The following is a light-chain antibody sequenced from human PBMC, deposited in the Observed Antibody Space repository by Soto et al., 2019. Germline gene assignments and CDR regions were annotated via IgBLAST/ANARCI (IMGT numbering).Light chain of an antibody. J-gene: IGLJ2*01. CDR1: SGHSSYA. Sequence: QLVLTQSPSASASLGASVKLTCTLSSGHSSYAIAWHQQQPEKGPRYLMKLNSDGSHSKGDEIPDRFSGSSSGAERYLTISSVQSEDEADYYCQTWGTGILVFGGGTELTVL. CDR3: QTWGTGILV. CDR2: LNSDGSH. V-gene: IGLV4-69*01.